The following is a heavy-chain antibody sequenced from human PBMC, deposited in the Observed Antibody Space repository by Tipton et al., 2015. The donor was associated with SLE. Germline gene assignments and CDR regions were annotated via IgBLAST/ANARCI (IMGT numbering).Heavy chain of an antibody. CDR2: IYYSGST. CDR3: ARQRGYYDGTPFPPWNFDL. D-gene: IGHD3-16*01. CDR1: GGSISSKTYY. Sequence: TLSLTCTVSGGSISSKTYYWGWIRQPPGKGLEWIGSIYYSGSTYYNPSLKSRVTISLDTSKNHFSLNLNSVTAADTAVYFCARQRGYYDGTPFPPWNFDLWGRGTQVTVSS. J-gene: IGHJ2*01. V-gene: IGHV4-39*07.